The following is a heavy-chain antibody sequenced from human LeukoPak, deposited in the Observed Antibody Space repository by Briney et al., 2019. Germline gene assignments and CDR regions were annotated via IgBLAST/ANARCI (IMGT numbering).Heavy chain of an antibody. CDR2: VRPDGREQ. V-gene: IGHV3-7*01. CDR1: GFTFNTYW. CDR3: AREATYYYDSSGSTHLLGDALDI. Sequence: GGSLRLSCSASGFTFNTYWMSWVRQAPGKGLQWVANVRPDGREQRYVDSVKGRFTISRDNSKNTLYLQMNSLRAEDTAVYYCAREATYYYDSSGSTHLLGDALDIWGPGTMVTVSS. J-gene: IGHJ3*02. D-gene: IGHD3-22*01.